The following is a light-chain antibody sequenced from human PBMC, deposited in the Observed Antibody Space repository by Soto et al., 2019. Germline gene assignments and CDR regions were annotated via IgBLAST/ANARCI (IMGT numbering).Light chain of an antibody. CDR3: QQYHSWPHT. Sequence: ETVLTQSPATLSVSPGERATFSCKASQSVTTNLAWYQQKPGQVPRLLIYGATTTASGIPPRYRGSGSGTEFTLSISSLQSEDFAIYHCQQYHSWPHTFGQGTKLEIK. CDR1: QSVTTN. V-gene: IGKV3-15*01. J-gene: IGKJ2*01. CDR2: GAT.